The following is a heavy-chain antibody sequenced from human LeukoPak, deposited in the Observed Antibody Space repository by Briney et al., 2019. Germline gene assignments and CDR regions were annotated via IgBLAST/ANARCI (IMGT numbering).Heavy chain of an antibody. Sequence: AETLSLTCTVSGGSINGYYWSWIRQPPGKGLEWIGNIYYSGSTNYNSSLKSRVTISIDTSKNQFSLKLRSVTAADTAVYYCARGSPVDYWGQGTLVTVSS. CDR3: ARGSPVDY. CDR1: GGSINGYY. J-gene: IGHJ4*02. V-gene: IGHV4-59*01. CDR2: IYYSGST.